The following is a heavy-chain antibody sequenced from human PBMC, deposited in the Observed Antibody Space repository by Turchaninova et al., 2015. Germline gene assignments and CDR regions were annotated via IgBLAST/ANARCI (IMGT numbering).Heavy chain of an antibody. CDR3: ARHANTNTSP. V-gene: IGHV4-38-2*01. D-gene: IGHD2-2*01. Sequence: QVQLQESGPGLVMPSETLSLTCAVPGYSISRGYYWGWCRQPPGKGLEWIGSIYHSGSTYYNPSLESRVTISLDTSKNQFSLKLSSVTAADTAVYYCARHANTNTSPWGQGTLVTVSS. CDR1: GYSISRGYY. CDR2: IYHSGST. J-gene: IGHJ5*02.